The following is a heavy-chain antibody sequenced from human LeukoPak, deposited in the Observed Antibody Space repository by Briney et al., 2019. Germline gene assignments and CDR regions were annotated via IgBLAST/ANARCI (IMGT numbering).Heavy chain of an antibody. CDR1: GITLSNYA. CDR2: LSGSAGGT. V-gene: IGHV3-23*01. J-gene: IGHJ4*02. Sequence: HAGGSLRLSCGVSGITLSNYAMSWVRQAPGKVLEWVAGLSGSAGGTTYADSVKGRFTISRDNSKNTLFLQMDRLRAEDTAVYFCAKRGVVVRVFLVGFHREAYYFDSWGQGAQVTVSS. D-gene: IGHD3-16*02. CDR3: AKRGVVVRVFLVGFHREAYYFDS.